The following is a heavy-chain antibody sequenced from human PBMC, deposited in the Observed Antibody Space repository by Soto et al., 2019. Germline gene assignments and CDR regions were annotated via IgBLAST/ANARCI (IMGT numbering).Heavy chain of an antibody. V-gene: IGHV4-61*01. CDR1: GGSVSSTSYY. J-gene: IGHJ6*02. CDR2: IHYSGST. Sequence: KSSETLSLTCTVSGGSVSSTSYYWTWIRQPPGKGLEWIGYIHYSGSTNYNPSLQSRVTISVDTSKNQFSLKLSSVTAADPAVYYCQREPHWNPALEGYYGLDVWGQGTTVPVS. CDR3: QREPHWNPALEGYYGLDV. D-gene: IGHD1-1*01.